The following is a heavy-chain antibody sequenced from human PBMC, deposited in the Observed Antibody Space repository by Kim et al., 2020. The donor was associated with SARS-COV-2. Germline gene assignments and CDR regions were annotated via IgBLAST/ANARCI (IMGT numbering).Heavy chain of an antibody. CDR3: ARGIPATAIQRGNLDY. D-gene: IGHD2-21*02. CDR1: GYTFTGYY. V-gene: IGHV1-2*06. J-gene: IGHJ4*02. CDR2: INPNSGVT. Sequence: ASVKVSCKASGYTFTGYYMHWVRQAPGQGLEWMGRINPNSGVTNYAQTFQGRVTMTRDTSISPAYMGLSRLRSDDTAVYYCARGIPATAIQRGNLDYWGQGALGTVSS.